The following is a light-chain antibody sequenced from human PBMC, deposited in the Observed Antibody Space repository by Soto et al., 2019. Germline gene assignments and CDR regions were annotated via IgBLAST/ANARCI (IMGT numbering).Light chain of an antibody. CDR3: QQYNSYST. CDR2: DAS. V-gene: IGKV1-5*01. J-gene: IGKJ1*01. CDR1: QSIGSW. Sequence: DIQMTQSPSTLSASVGDRVTITCRASQSIGSWLAWYQQKPGKAPKLLIYDASSLESGVPSRFSGSGSGTESTLTISSLQPDDFATYYCQQYNSYSTFGQGTKVDTK.